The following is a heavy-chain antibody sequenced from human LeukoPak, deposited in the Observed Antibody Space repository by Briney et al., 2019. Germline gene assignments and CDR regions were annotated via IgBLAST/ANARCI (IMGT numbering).Heavy chain of an antibody. Sequence: AAVKVSCKASGYTFTSYDINWVRQPTEQGLEWMGCMNPNSGNTGYAQKFQGRVTMTRNTSISTAYMELSSLRSEDTAVYYCARANTMVRGVIPYYWGQGTLVTVSS. CDR2: MNPNSGNT. J-gene: IGHJ4*02. D-gene: IGHD3-10*01. CDR3: ARANTMVRGVIPYY. V-gene: IGHV1-8*01. CDR1: GYTFTSYD.